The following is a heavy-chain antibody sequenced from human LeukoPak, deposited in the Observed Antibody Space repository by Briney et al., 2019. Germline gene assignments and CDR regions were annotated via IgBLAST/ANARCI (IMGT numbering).Heavy chain of an antibody. V-gene: IGHV3-23*01. D-gene: IGHD3-16*01. J-gene: IGHJ4*02. CDR1: GFTFSDYA. CDR2: FTASGAIT. Sequence: GGSLRLSCAASGFTFSDYALHWVRQAPEKGLEWVSTFTASGAITYYADSVKGRFTISRDNSKNTLYLQVNSLRAEDTAVYYSAKDALAPGRGGDFFEYWGQGTLATVS. CDR3: AKDALAPGRGGDFFEY.